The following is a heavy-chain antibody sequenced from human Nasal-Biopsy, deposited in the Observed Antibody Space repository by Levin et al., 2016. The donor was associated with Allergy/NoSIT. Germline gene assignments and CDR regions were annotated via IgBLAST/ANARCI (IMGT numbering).Heavy chain of an antibody. J-gene: IGHJ6*02. CDR3: ARGLSIFFGDNNYYYYGMDV. Sequence: ASVKVSCKASGYTFTSYYMHWVRQAPGQGLEWMGVINPSDGSTSHAQTFQGRVTMTRDTSPSTVYMELSSLRSEDTAVYYCARGLSIFFGDNNYYYYGMDVWGQGTTVTVSS. CDR2: INPSDGST. D-gene: IGHD2-21*01. CDR1: GYTFTSYY. V-gene: IGHV1-46*01.